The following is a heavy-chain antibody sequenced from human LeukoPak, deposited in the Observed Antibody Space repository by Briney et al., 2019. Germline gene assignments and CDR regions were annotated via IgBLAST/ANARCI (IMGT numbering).Heavy chain of an antibody. Sequence: SVKVSCTASGGTFTSYAISWVRHAPGQGLEWMGRIIPIFGTANYAQKFQGRVTITADKSTSTAYMELSSLRSEDTAVYYCARERRSGSYYSLADYWGQGTLVTVSS. V-gene: IGHV1-69*06. D-gene: IGHD1-26*01. CDR3: ARERRSGSYYSLADY. J-gene: IGHJ4*02. CDR1: GGTFTSYA. CDR2: IIPIFGTA.